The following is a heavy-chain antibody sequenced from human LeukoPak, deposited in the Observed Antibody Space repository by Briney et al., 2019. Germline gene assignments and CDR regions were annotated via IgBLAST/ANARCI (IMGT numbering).Heavy chain of an antibody. Sequence: SQTLSLTCAISGDSVSRTGVAWNWIRQSPSRGVEWLGRTYYWSKWNSDFAASVKSRITINPDTSKNQFSLQLNSVTPEDTAVYYCARGAYRSFDYWGQGTLVTVSS. CDR1: GDSVSRTGVA. CDR2: TYYWSKWNS. J-gene: IGHJ4*02. CDR3: ARGAYRSFDY. D-gene: IGHD1-26*01. V-gene: IGHV6-1*01.